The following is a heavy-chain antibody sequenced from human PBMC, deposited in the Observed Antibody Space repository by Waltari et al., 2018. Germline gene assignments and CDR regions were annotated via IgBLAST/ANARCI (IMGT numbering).Heavy chain of an antibody. CDR1: GYTFTGYY. CDR2: INPNSGGT. Sequence: QVQLVQSGAEVKKPGASVKVSCKASGYTFTGYYMHWVRQAPGQGLEWMGRINPNSGGTNYAQKFQGRVTMTRDTSISTAYMELSRLRSEDTAVYYCATDLKAVAHDAFDIWGQGTMVTVSS. V-gene: IGHV1-2*06. D-gene: IGHD6-19*01. J-gene: IGHJ3*02. CDR3: ATDLKAVAHDAFDI.